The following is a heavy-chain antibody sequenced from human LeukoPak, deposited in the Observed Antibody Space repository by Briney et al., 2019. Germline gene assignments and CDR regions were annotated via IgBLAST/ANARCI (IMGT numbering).Heavy chain of an antibody. V-gene: IGHV4-59*01. J-gene: IGHJ5*02. D-gene: IGHD1-1*01. CDR3: ARDRPATVMWFDP. CDR1: GGSIRTYY. Sequence: SETLSLTCTVSGGSIRTYYWSWLRQPPGKGLEWIGHIYYSGGTVYNPSLKSRVTISVDTSKNQFSLRLSSVTAADTAVYYCARDRPATVMWFDPWGQGTLVTVSS. CDR2: IYYSGGT.